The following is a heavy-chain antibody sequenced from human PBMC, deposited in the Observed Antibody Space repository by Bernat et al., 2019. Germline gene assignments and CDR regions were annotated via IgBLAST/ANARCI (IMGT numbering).Heavy chain of an antibody. CDR2: ISYDGSNK. Sequence: VQLVESGGGLVKPGGSLRLSCAASGFTFSSYGMHWVRQAPGKGLEWVAVISYDGSNKYYADSVKGRFIISRDNLKSTLYLQMNNLRAEDTAVYYCARDRGYCSGTNCYSSGALDCWGQGTPVTVSS. CDR1: GFTFSSYG. D-gene: IGHD2-2*02. CDR3: ARDRGYCSGTNCYSSGALDC. J-gene: IGHJ4*02. V-gene: IGHV3-30*03.